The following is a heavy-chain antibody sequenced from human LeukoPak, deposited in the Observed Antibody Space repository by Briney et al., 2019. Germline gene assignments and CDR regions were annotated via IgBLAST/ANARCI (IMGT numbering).Heavy chain of an antibody. Sequence: GRSLRLSCAASGFTFDDYAMHWVRQAPGKGLEWVSGISWNSGSMDYADSVKGRFTISRDNSKNTLYLQMNSLRAEDTAVYYCAKDNDYYGSGSYYNSPDYFDYWGQGTLVTVSS. V-gene: IGHV3-9*01. CDR2: ISWNSGSM. J-gene: IGHJ4*02. CDR1: GFTFDDYA. D-gene: IGHD3-10*01. CDR3: AKDNDYYGSGSYYNSPDYFDY.